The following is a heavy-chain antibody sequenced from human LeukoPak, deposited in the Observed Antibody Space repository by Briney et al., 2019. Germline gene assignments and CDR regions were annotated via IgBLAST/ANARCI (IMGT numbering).Heavy chain of an antibody. CDR1: GGSISSYY. CDR2: IYYSGSA. J-gene: IGHJ4*02. Sequence: SETLSLTCTVSGGSISSYYWSWLRQPPGKGLEWIGYIYYSGSANYNPSLKSRVTISVDTSKNQFSLKLSSVTAADTAVYYCARALLSGWIRHFDYWGQGTLVTVSS. V-gene: IGHV4-59*08. CDR3: ARALLSGWIRHFDY. D-gene: IGHD6-19*01.